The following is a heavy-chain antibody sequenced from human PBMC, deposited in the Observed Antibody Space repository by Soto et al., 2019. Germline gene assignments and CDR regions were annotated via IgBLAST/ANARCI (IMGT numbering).Heavy chain of an antibody. CDR1: GDSITSIYH. V-gene: IGHV4-38-2*02. CDR3: ARDGVSTGYYYYGMDV. CDR2: IYHSGST. D-gene: IGHD3-3*01. Sequence: PWATLSPTCAVSGDSITSIYHWAGIGQPPGKGLEWIGYIYHSGSTYYNPSLKSRVTISVDTSKNQFSLKLSSVTAADTAVYYCARDGVSTGYYYYGMDVWGQRTTVTLS. J-gene: IGHJ6*02.